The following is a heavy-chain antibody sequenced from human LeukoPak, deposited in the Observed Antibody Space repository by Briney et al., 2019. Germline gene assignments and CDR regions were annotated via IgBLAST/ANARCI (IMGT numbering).Heavy chain of an antibody. CDR3: ARAIGYCSSTSCSPIGYYYYGMDV. Sequence: ASVTVSSKASGYTFTVYYMHWVRQAPGQGLEWMGWINPNSGGTNYAQKFQGRVTMTRDTSTSTDYMELSRLRSDDTAVYYCARAIGYCSSTSCSPIGYYYYGMDVWGQGTTVTVSS. V-gene: IGHV1-2*02. J-gene: IGHJ6*02. D-gene: IGHD2-2*01. CDR1: GYTFTVYY. CDR2: INPNSGGT.